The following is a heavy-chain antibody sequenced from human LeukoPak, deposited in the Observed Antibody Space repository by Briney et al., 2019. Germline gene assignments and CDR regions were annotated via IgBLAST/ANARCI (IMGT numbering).Heavy chain of an antibody. Sequence: GASVKVSCKASGYTFTSYGISWVRQAPGQGLEWMGRIIPIFGTANYAQKFQGRVTITTDESTSTAYMELSSLRSEDTAVYYCARDLGEYSREYYFDYWGQGTLVTVSS. D-gene: IGHD6-6*01. V-gene: IGHV1-69*05. CDR3: ARDLGEYSREYYFDY. CDR2: IIPIFGTA. J-gene: IGHJ4*02. CDR1: GYTFTSYG.